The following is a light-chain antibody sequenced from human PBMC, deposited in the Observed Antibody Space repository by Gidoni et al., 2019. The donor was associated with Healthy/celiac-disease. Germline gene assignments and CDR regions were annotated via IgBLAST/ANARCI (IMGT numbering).Light chain of an antibody. CDR2: AAS. V-gene: IGKV1-9*01. CDR1: QGISSY. Sequence: DIQLTQSPSFLSASVGDRVPTTCRASQGISSYLAWYQQKPGKAPKLLIYAASTLQSGVPSRFSGSGSGTEFTLRISSLQPEDFATYYCQQLNSYPRTFGGGTKVEIK. CDR3: QQLNSYPRT. J-gene: IGKJ4*01.